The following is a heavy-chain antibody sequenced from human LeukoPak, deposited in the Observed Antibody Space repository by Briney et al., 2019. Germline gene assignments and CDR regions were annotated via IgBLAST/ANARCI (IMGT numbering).Heavy chain of an antibody. J-gene: IGHJ5*02. CDR3: VKASSSSPQYNWFDA. Sequence: GGSLRLSCAASGFTFSTYAMSWVRQAPGKGLEWVSVVSGTGGRTYYADSVKGRFTTSRDNSKNTLYLQMNGLRAEDTALYYCVKASSSSPQYNWFDAWGQGTLVTVSS. CDR2: VSGTGGRT. CDR1: GFTFSTYA. D-gene: IGHD6-6*01. V-gene: IGHV3-23*01.